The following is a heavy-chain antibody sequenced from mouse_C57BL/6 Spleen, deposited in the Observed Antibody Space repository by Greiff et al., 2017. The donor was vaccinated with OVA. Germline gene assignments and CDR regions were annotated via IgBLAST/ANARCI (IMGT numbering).Heavy chain of an antibody. V-gene: IGHV1-72*01. Sequence: VQLQQPGAELVKPGASVKLSCKASGYTFTSYWMHWVKQRPGRGLEWIGRIDPNSGGTKYNEKFKSKATLTVDKPSSTAYMQLSSLTSEDSAVYYCARWDYGSRNPFAYWGQGTLVTVSA. CDR3: ARWDYGSRNPFAY. CDR1: GYTFTSYW. J-gene: IGHJ3*01. D-gene: IGHD1-1*01. CDR2: IDPNSGGT.